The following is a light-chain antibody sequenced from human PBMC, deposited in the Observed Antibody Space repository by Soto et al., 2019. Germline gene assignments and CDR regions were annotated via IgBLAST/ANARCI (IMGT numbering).Light chain of an antibody. J-gene: IGKJ1*01. CDR2: GVS. CDR1: QSVSNNY. V-gene: IGKV3-20*01. CDR3: GQFVSSPPRT. Sequence: EIVMTQSPATLSVSPGERATLPCRASQSVSNNYLAWYQQKPGQAPRLLVYGVSNRATGIPDRFSGSGSGTDFILTISRLEPEDFALYYCGQFVSSPPRTFGQGTKVDIK.